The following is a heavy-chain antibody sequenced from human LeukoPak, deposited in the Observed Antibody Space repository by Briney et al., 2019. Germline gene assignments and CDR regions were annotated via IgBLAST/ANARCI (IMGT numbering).Heavy chain of an antibody. J-gene: IGHJ4*02. CDR2: ISSSGTTM. V-gene: IGHV3-48*04. CDR3: ASRDGN. D-gene: IGHD5-24*01. Sequence: GGSLRLSCAASGFTFSSYAMSWVRQAPGKGLEWVSYISSSGTTMYYADSVKGRFTISRDNAKNSLYLQMNSLRAEDTAVYYCASRDGNWGQGTLVTVSS. CDR1: GFTFSSYA.